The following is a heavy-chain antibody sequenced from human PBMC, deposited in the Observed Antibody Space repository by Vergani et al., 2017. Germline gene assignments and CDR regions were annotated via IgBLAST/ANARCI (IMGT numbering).Heavy chain of an antibody. CDR3: ARLGLRYFDWTSYYYYGMDV. V-gene: IGHV5-51*01. D-gene: IGHD3-9*01. J-gene: IGHJ6*02. CDR2: IYPGDSDT. CDR1: GYSFTSYW. Sequence: EVQLVQSGAEVKKPGESLKISCKGSGYSFTSYWIGWVRQMPGKGLEWMGIIYPGDSDTRYSPSFQGQVTISADKSISTAYLQWSSLKASDTAMYYCARLGLRYFDWTSYYYYGMDVWGQGTTVTVSS.